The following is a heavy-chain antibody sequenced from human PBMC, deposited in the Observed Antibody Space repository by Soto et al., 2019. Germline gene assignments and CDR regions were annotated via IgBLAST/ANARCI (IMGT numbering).Heavy chain of an antibody. CDR2: ISSSGSTI. V-gene: IGHV3-48*03. CDR3: VVPAAMGGGDY. Sequence: LRLSCGASGFIFNSYEMNWVRQAPGKGLEWVSYISSSGSTIYYAGSVKGRFTISRDNAKNSLYLQMNSLRAEDTAVYYCVVPAAMGGGDYWGQGALVTVSS. D-gene: IGHD2-2*01. CDR1: GFIFNSYE. J-gene: IGHJ4*02.